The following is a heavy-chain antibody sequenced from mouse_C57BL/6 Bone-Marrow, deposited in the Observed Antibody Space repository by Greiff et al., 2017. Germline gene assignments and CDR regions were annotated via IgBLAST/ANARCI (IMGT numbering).Heavy chain of an antibody. J-gene: IGHJ3*01. CDR3: ARKLRLLAWFAY. CDR1: GYTFTSYW. V-gene: IGHV1-53*01. CDR2: INPSNGGT. D-gene: IGHD3-2*02. Sequence: VQLQQPGTELVKPGASVKLSCKASGYTFTSYWMHWVKQRPGQGLEWLGNINPSNGGTNYNEKFKSKATLTVDKSSSTAYMQLSSLTSEDSAVYYCARKLRLLAWFAYWGQGTLVTVSA.